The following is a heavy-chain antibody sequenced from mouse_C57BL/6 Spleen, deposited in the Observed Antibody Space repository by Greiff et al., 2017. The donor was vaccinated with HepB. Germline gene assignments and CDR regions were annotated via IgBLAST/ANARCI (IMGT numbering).Heavy chain of an antibody. Sequence: EVKLQESGPELVKPGASVKIPCKASGYTFTDYNMDWVKQSHGKSLEWIGDINPNNGGTIYNQKFKGKATLTVDKSSSTAYMELRSLTSEDTAVYYCARRGSSHWYFDVWGTGTTVTVSS. CDR2: INPNNGGT. CDR3: ARRGSSHWYFDV. V-gene: IGHV1-18*01. J-gene: IGHJ1*03. CDR1: GYTFTDYN. D-gene: IGHD1-1*01.